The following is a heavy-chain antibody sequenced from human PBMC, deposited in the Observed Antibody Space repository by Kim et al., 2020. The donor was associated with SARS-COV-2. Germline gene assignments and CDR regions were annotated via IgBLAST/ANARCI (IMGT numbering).Heavy chain of an antibody. CDR3: AREGDTYSRSSTSRFDI. Sequence: ASVKVSCKASGYTFTNYNMHWVRQAPGQGLEWMGIINPSAGSTSYAQKFQGRVTMTRDTSTSTVYMDLSSLRSEDTALYYCAREGDTYSRSSTSRFDIWGRGTLVTVSS. CDR2: INPSAGST. V-gene: IGHV1-46*01. CDR1: GYTFTNYN. J-gene: IGHJ2*01. D-gene: IGHD6-6*01.